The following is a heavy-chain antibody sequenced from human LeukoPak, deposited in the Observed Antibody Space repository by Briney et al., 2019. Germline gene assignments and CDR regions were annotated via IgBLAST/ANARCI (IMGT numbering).Heavy chain of an antibody. CDR3: ARGHGSGWDFDY. Sequence: PGGSLRLSCAASGFTFSSYSMNWVRQAPGKGLEWVSSISSSSSYIYYADSVKGRFTISRDNAKNSLYLQMNSLRAEDTAVYYCARGHGSGWDFDYWGQGTLVTVSS. CDR1: GFTFSSYS. J-gene: IGHJ4*02. V-gene: IGHV3-21*01. D-gene: IGHD6-19*01. CDR2: ISSSSSYI.